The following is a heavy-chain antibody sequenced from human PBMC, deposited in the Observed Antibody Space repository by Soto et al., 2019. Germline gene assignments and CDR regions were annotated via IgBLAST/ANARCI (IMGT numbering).Heavy chain of an antibody. J-gene: IGHJ3*02. D-gene: IGHD7-27*01. CDR2: ISGRGENT. Sequence: EVQLLESGGGLVQPGGSLRLSWEASGFTFSVFAMSWVRQAQGKGRELVSTISGRGENTYYADSVKGRFTISRDNSKNTLNLQMNSLRGEDTAVYYCAKDRGTGDYGVNAVDIWGQGTMVTVAS. CDR3: AKDRGTGDYGVNAVDI. CDR1: GFTFSVFA. V-gene: IGHV3-23*01.